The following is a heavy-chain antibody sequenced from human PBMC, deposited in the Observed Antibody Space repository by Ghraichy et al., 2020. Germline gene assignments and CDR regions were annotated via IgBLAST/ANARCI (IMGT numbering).Heavy chain of an antibody. CDR3: ARGLGKYSSSWYEPFDY. J-gene: IGHJ4*02. Sequence: ETLSLTCAVSGYSISSGYYWGWIRQPPGKGLEWIGSIYHSGSTYYNPSLKSRVTISVDTSKNQFSLKLSSVTAADTAVYYCARGLGKYSSSWYEPFDYWGQGTLVTVSS. V-gene: IGHV4-38-2*01. D-gene: IGHD6-13*01. CDR1: GYSISSGYY. CDR2: IYHSGST.